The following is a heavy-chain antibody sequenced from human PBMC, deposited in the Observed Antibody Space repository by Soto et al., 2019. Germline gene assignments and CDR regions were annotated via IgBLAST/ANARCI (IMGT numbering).Heavy chain of an antibody. J-gene: IGHJ4*02. D-gene: IGHD3-16*01. Sequence: APVKVACKAAGYTVSSYGIGWVRQAPGQGLEWMGWISAYNGNTNDAQKLQGRVTMTTDTSTSTADKGLRSRGAYGTGVGWSEGGVGAYAGGGAYWGQRILVTVSS. CDR2: ISAYNGNT. CDR3: EGGVGAYAGGGAY. V-gene: IGHV1-18*01. CDR1: GYTVSSYG.